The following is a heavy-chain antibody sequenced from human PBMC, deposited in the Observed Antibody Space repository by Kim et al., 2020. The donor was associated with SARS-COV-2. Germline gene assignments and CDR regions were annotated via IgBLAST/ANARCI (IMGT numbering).Heavy chain of an antibody. V-gene: IGHV3-23*01. CDR2: IGGTSGRT. Sequence: GGSLRLSCAASGFTFSSFAMSWLRQAPGKGLEWVSLIGGTSGRTFYADSVKGRFTVSRDNSKNTLYLQMNSLRAEDTAVYFCAKGSEVGTTWEFFESWGHRTPVTVSS. CDR1: GFTFSSFA. J-gene: IGHJ4*03. CDR3: AKGSEVGTTWEFFES. D-gene: IGHD1-26*01.